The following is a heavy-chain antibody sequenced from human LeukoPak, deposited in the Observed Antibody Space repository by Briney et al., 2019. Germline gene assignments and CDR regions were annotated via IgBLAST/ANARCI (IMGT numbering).Heavy chain of an antibody. J-gene: IGHJ4*02. Sequence: PSETLSLTCAVSGYSISSGYYWDWIRPPPGKGLEWIGTVYHSGTTFYNSSLKSRITISVDTSKNQFSLKLSSVTAADTAVYFCARDERFGVLNFWGQGTVVTVSS. CDR3: ARDERFGVLNF. CDR2: VYHSGTT. V-gene: IGHV4-38-2*02. D-gene: IGHD3-16*01. CDR1: GYSISSGYY.